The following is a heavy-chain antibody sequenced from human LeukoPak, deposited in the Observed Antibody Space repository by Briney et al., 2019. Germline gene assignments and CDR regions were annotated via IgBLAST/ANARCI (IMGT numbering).Heavy chain of an antibody. Sequence: GGSLRLSCAASGFTFSSYSMNWVRQAPGKGLEWVSYISSSSSAIYYADSVKGRFTISRDNAKNSLYLQMNSLRDEDTAVYYCAKDWRPRMARSPFDYWGQGTLVTVSS. D-gene: IGHD2-15*01. CDR2: ISSSSSAI. CDR3: AKDWRPRMARSPFDY. J-gene: IGHJ4*02. CDR1: GFTFSSYS. V-gene: IGHV3-48*02.